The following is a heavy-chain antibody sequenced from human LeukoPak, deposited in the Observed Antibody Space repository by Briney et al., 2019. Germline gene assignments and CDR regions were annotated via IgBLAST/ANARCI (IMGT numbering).Heavy chain of an antibody. Sequence: TGGSLRLSCAASGFTFSSYWMSWVRQAPGKGLEWVANIKQDGREKYYVDSVKGRFTISRDNAKNSLYLQMNSLRAEGTAVYYCARLVAPYYDFWSGYYNYYYYYGMDVWGQGTTVTVSS. D-gene: IGHD3-3*01. V-gene: IGHV3-7*01. CDR3: ARLVAPYYDFWSGYYNYYYYYGMDV. CDR2: IKQDGREK. J-gene: IGHJ6*02. CDR1: GFTFSSYW.